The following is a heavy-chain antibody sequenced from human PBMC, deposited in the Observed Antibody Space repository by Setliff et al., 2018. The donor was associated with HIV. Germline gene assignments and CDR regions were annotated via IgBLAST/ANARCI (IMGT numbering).Heavy chain of an antibody. Sequence: PSETLSLTCSVSGDSLSSGDSYWAWIRQPPGKGLEWIGNIYYTGSTFSNPSLKSRVTISGDTTRSQFSLKLDSVTAADTALYYCARRSLNSTPDAFGIWGQGTMVTVSS. CDR2: IYYTGST. CDR1: GDSLSSGDSY. CDR3: ARRSLNSTPDAFGI. D-gene: IGHD1-26*01. V-gene: IGHV4-39*01. J-gene: IGHJ3*02.